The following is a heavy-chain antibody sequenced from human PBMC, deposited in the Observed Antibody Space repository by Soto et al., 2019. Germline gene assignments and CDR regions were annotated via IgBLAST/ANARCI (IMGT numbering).Heavy chain of an antibody. CDR1: GYTFTGCY. Sequence: ASVKVSCKASGYTFTGCYMHWVRQAPGQGLEWMGWINPNSGGTNYAQKFQGWVTMTRDTSISTAYMELSRLRSDDTAVYYCARDTYYYGSGSYQPGNYYYGMDVWGQGTTVTVSS. J-gene: IGHJ6*02. D-gene: IGHD3-10*01. V-gene: IGHV1-2*04. CDR3: ARDTYYYGSGSYQPGNYYYGMDV. CDR2: INPNSGGT.